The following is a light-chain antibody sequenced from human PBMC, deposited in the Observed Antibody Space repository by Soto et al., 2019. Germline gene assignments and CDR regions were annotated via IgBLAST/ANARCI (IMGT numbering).Light chain of an antibody. CDR1: QSISSR. CDR3: QQYNSYPS. Sequence: DIQMTQSPSTLSASVGDRVTLTCRASQSISSRLAWYQQKPGKAPKLLLYKASSLESGVPSRFSGSGSGTEFTLTISSLQPDDFATYYVQQYNSYPSFGGGTKVEIK. V-gene: IGKV1-5*03. CDR2: KAS. J-gene: IGKJ4*01.